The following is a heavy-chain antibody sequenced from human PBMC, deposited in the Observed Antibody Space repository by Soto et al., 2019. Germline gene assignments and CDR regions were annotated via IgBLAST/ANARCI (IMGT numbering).Heavy chain of an antibody. J-gene: IGHJ4*02. CDR1: GFTFNIYA. CDR2: ISRYGDFT. V-gene: IGHV3-23*01. D-gene: IGHD3-22*01. CDR3: AKDRYLDHDSRGYLFDN. Sequence: EVQLLESGGDLIQPGGSLRLSCAASGFTFNIYAMTWVRQAPGKGLEWVSAISRYGDFTYYADSVEGRFTISRDNSKNTLYLQMISLRAEETSVYYCAKDRYLDHDSRGYLFDNWGQGTLVNVSS.